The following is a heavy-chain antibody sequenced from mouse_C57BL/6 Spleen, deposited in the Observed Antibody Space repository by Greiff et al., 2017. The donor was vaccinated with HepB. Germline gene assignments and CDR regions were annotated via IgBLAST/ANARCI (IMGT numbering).Heavy chain of an antibody. D-gene: IGHD2-4*01. J-gene: IGHJ1*03. CDR1: GFTFSDYG. CDR3: ARGKNYDGDWYFDV. Sequence: EVQRVESGGGLVKPGGSLKLSCAASGFTFSDYGMHWVRQAPEKGLEWVAYISSGSSTIYYADTVKGRFTISRDNAKNTLFLQMTSLRSEDTAMDYCARGKNYDGDWYFDVWGTGTTVTVSS. V-gene: IGHV5-17*01. CDR2: ISSGSSTI.